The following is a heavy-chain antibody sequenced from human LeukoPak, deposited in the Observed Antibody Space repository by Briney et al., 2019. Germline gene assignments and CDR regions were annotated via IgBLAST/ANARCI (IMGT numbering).Heavy chain of an antibody. V-gene: IGHV1-69*13. CDR2: IIPIFGTA. D-gene: IGHD2-2*01. J-gene: IGHJ3*02. CDR1: GGTFSSYA. CDR3: ARIGQISHYCSSTSCYRGAFDI. Sequence: ASVKVSCKASGGTFSSYAISWVRQAPGQGLEWMGGIIPIFGTANYAQKFQGRVTITADESTSTAYMELSSLRSGDTAVYYCARIGQISHYCSSTSCYRGAFDIWGQGTMVTVSS.